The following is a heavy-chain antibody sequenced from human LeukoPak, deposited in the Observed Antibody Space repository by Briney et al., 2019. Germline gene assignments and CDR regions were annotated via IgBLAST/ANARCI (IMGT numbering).Heavy chain of an antibody. J-gene: IGHJ4*02. D-gene: IGHD3-22*01. CDR1: GFTSSSYG. CDR3: AKDYSSGYYLDY. Sequence: GGSLRLSCAASGFTSSSYGMHWVRQAPGKGLEWVAVISYDGSNKYYADSVKGRFTISRDNSKNTLYLQMNSLRAEDTAVYYCAKDYSSGYYLDYWGQGTLVTVSS. CDR2: ISYDGSNK. V-gene: IGHV3-30*18.